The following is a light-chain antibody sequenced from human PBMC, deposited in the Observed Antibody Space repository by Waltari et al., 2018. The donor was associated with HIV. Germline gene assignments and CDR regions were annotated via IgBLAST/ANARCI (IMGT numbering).Light chain of an antibody. J-gene: IGLJ3*02. CDR1: SSYIGSFDH. Sequence: QSALTQPPSVSGSPGQSVTISCIGTSSYIGSFDHVSWFQQPPGSAPKLLIFGVSNRPSGVPDRFSGSKSGNTASLTISGLQAEDEADYYCSSYRSSITLLFGGGTKLTVL. V-gene: IGLV2-18*02. CDR2: GVS. CDR3: SSYRSSITLL.